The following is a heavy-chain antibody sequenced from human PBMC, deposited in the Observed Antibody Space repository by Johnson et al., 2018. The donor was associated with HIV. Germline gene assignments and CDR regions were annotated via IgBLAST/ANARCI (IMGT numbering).Heavy chain of an antibody. D-gene: IGHD1-26*01. CDR2: ISWNSDDI. CDR1: GFTFEDYA. V-gene: IGHV3-9*01. Sequence: VQLVESGGALVQPGRSLRLSCVASGFTFEDYAMYWVRQAPGKGLEWVSGISWNSDDIDYADSVKGRFTISRDNSKNTLYLQMNSLRAEDTAVYYCAKDLGGSYLGTISHAFDIWGQGTMVTVSS. J-gene: IGHJ3*02. CDR3: AKDLGGSYLGTISHAFDI.